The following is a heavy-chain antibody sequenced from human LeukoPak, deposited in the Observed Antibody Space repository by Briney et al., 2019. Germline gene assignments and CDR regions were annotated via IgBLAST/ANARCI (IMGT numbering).Heavy chain of an antibody. CDR1: GYTFTSYG. CDR2: IIPIFGTA. Sequence: ASVKVSCKASGYTFTSYGISWVRQAPGQGLEWMGGIIPIFGTANYAQKFQGRVTITTDESTSTAYMELSSLRSDDTAVYYCARAFPFITMVRGAQSDYWGQGTLVTVSS. V-gene: IGHV1-69*05. D-gene: IGHD3-10*01. CDR3: ARAFPFITMVRGAQSDY. J-gene: IGHJ4*02.